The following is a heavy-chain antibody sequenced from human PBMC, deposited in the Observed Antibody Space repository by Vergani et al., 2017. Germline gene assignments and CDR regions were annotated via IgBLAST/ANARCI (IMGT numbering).Heavy chain of an antibody. V-gene: IGHV5-10-1*03. Sequence: EVQLVQSGAEVKKPGESLRISCKGSGYSFPSYWITWVRQMPGKGLEWMGKIDPSDSYTNYSPSFQGHVTISADKSISTAYLQWSSLKASDTAMYYCARLNTVTTTHYYGMDVWGQGTTVTVSS. D-gene: IGHD4-17*01. CDR3: ARLNTVTTTHYYGMDV. J-gene: IGHJ6*02. CDR2: IDPSDSYT. CDR1: GYSFPSYW.